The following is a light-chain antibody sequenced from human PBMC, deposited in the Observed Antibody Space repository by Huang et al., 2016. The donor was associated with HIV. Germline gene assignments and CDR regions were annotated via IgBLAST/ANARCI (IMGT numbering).Light chain of an antibody. CDR2: LAS. CDR1: QSLLHESGHNC. J-gene: IGKJ2*01. V-gene: IGKV2-28*01. CDR3: MQALQTPYT. Sequence: DIVMTQSPLSLPVTPGEPASISCRSNQSLLHESGHNCLDWYLQKPGQSPQLLIYLASTRASGVPDRFTGSGSGTDFTLRINKVEAQDVGVYFCMQALQTPYTFGRGTKLEI.